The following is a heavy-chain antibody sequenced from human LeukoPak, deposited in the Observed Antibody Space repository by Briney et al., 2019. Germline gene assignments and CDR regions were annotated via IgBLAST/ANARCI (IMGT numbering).Heavy chain of an antibody. V-gene: IGHV4-31*03. CDR1: GGSISSGGYY. CDR3: ASSAVWYYYEH. D-gene: IGHD2-8*01. CDR2: IYYSGST. J-gene: IGHJ4*02. Sequence: SETLSLTCTVSGGSISSGGYYWSWIRQHPGKGLEWIGYIYYSGSTYYNPSLKSRVTISVDTSKNQFSLKLSSVTAADTAVYYGASSAVWYYYEHWGQGTLVTVSS.